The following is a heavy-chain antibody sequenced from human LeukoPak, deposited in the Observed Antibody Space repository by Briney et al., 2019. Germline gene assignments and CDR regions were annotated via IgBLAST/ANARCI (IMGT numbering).Heavy chain of an antibody. D-gene: IGHD2-21*02. CDR3: ARPPTPYCGGDCYHFDY. V-gene: IGHV1-8*01. Sequence: ASVKVSCKASGYTFTSYDINWVRQATGQGLEWMGWMNPNSGNTGYAQKFQGRVTMTRDMSTSTVYMELSSLRSEDTAVYYCARPPTPYCGGDCYHFDYWGQGTLVTVSS. CDR1: GYTFTSYD. CDR2: MNPNSGNT. J-gene: IGHJ4*02.